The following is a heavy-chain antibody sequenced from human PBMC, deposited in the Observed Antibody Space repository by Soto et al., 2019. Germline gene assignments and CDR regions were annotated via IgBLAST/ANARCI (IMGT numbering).Heavy chain of an antibody. CDR1: GYIFTSYG. CDR2: ISAYNDNT. CDR3: ARDRSYYDSWCWVY. J-gene: IGHJ4*02. D-gene: IGHD3-22*01. Sequence: QVQLVQSGAEVKKPGASVKVSCKASGYIFTSYGISWVRQAPGQGLEWMGWISAYNDNTNYAQKLQGRVTMTTDTSTNTAYMELSSLRSDDTAVYYCARDRSYYDSWCWVYWGQGTLVTVSS. V-gene: IGHV1-18*01.